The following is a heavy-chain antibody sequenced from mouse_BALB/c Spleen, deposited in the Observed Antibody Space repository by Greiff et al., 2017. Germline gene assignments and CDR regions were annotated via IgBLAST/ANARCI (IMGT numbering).Heavy chain of an antibody. Sequence: QVQLQQSGAELVRPGVSVKISCKGSGYTFTDYAMHWVKQSHAKSLEWIGVISTYYGDASYNQKFKGKATMTVDKSSSTAYMELARLTSEDSAIYYCARHGNFDYWGQDTTLTVSS. CDR2: ISTYYGDA. V-gene: IGHV1S137*01. CDR1: GYTFTDYA. J-gene: IGHJ2*01. D-gene: IGHD2-1*01. CDR3: ARHGNFDY.